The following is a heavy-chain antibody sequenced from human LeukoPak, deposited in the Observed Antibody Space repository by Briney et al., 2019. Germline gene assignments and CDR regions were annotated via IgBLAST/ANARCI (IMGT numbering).Heavy chain of an antibody. D-gene: IGHD3-22*01. Sequence: ASAKVSCKASGYTFTSYGISWVRQAPGQGLEWMGWISAYNGNTNYAQKLQGGVTMTTDTSTNTAYMELRSLRSDDTAVYYCARPTAYYYDSSGQRYYLDYWGQGTLVTVSS. J-gene: IGHJ4*02. V-gene: IGHV1-18*01. CDR2: ISAYNGNT. CDR3: ARPTAYYYDSSGQRYYLDY. CDR1: GYTFTSYG.